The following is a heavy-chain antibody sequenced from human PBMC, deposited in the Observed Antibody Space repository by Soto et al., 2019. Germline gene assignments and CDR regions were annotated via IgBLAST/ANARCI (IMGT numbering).Heavy chain of an antibody. Sequence: SETLSLTCTVSGGSISSSSYYWGWIRQPPGKGLEWIGSIYYSGSTYYNPSLKSRVTISVDTSKNQFSLKLSSVTAADTAVYYCVGEFLKNNWFDPWGQGTLVTVSS. D-gene: IGHD3-10*01. CDR2: IYYSGST. CDR3: VGEFLKNNWFDP. J-gene: IGHJ5*02. V-gene: IGHV4-39*01. CDR1: GGSISSSSYY.